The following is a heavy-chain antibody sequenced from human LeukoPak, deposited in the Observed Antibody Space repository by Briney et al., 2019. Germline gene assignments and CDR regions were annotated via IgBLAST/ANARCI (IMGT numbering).Heavy chain of an antibody. Sequence: SETLSLTCTVSGGPISNYYWNWIRQPAGKGLEWIGRIYASGSTYHNPPLKSRVTMSVDTSKNQFSLKLSSVTAADTAVYYCARESVVDNWFDPWGQGTLVTVSS. CDR3: ARESVVDNWFDP. CDR2: IYASGST. J-gene: IGHJ5*02. CDR1: GGPISNYY. V-gene: IGHV4-4*07. D-gene: IGHD6-6*01.